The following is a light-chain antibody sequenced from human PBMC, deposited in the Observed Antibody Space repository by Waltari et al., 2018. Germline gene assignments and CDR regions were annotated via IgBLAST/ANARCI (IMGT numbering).Light chain of an antibody. CDR3: QQYLSAPRT. V-gene: IGKV4-1*01. Sequence: DIVMTQSPDSLAVSLGERATINCWSSQSLLYSSNNKIYLAWYQQKPGQPPKLLIYWASTRESGVPDRFSGSGSGSDFTLTISSLQAEDVAVYYCQQYLSAPRTFGQGTKVEVK. CDR1: QSLLYSSNNKIY. J-gene: IGKJ1*01. CDR2: WAS.